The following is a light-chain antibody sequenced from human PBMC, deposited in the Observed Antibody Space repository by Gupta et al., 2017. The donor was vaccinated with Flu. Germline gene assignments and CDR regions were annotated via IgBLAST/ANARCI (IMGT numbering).Light chain of an antibody. CDR3: QQRYSWPPT. CDR1: QGVGGY. CDR2: VAS. V-gene: IGKV1-39*01. Sequence: PSTLSSSVGDRVTITCRASQGVGGYVGWYQQKPGRDANLLISVASTLKRGVPSRLSGSGSCTQFSLTIVSLQREDFAAYYCQQRYSWPPTFGQGTKLEIK. J-gene: IGKJ1*01.